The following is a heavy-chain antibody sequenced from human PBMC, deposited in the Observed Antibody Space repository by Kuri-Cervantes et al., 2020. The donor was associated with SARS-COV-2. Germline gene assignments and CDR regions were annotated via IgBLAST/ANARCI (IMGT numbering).Heavy chain of an antibody. CDR1: GFTFSDYY. CDR3: ARDLLNYYDSSGYGY. Sequence: GESLKISCAASGFTFSDYYMSWIRHAPGKGLEWVSYISSSGSTIYYADSVKGRFTISRDNAKNSLYLQMNSLRAEDTAVYYCARDLLNYYDSSGYGYWGQGTLVTVSS. CDR2: ISSSGSTI. D-gene: IGHD3-22*01. V-gene: IGHV3-11*01. J-gene: IGHJ4*02.